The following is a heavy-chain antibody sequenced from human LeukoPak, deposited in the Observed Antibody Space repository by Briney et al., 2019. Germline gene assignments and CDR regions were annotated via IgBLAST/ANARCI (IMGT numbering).Heavy chain of an antibody. J-gene: IGHJ6*02. Sequence: SVKVSCKASGGTFSSYAISWVRQAPGQGLEWMGGIIPIFGTANYAQKFQGRVTITADESTSTAYMELSSLRSEDTAVYYCARSLYYDSSGYHYGMDVWDQGTTVTVSS. V-gene: IGHV1-69*13. CDR3: ARSLYYDSSGYHYGMDV. D-gene: IGHD3-22*01. CDR1: GGTFSSYA. CDR2: IIPIFGTA.